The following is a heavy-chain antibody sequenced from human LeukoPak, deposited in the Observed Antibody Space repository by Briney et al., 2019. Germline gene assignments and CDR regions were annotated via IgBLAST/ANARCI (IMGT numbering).Heavy chain of an antibody. Sequence: PGGSLRLSCAASGFTFSSYAMRWVRQAPGKGPKWVSAISDSGDSTYYADSVKGRFTISRDNSKNTLYLQMNSLRGEDTAVYYCTKDTYYDSSGYFDSWGQGTLVTVSS. D-gene: IGHD3-22*01. J-gene: IGHJ4*02. CDR2: ISDSGDST. V-gene: IGHV3-23*01. CDR3: TKDTYYDSSGYFDS. CDR1: GFTFSSYA.